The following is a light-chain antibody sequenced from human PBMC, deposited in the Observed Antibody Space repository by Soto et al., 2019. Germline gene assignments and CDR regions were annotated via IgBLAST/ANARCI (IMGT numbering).Light chain of an antibody. CDR3: TSYAGSNNVV. J-gene: IGLJ2*01. V-gene: IGLV2-8*01. CDR2: EVS. Sequence: QSVLTQPPSASGSPGQSVTISCTGTSSDVGGYKYVSWYQQHPGKAPKLMIYEVSKRPSGVPDRFSASKSGNTASLTVSGLQAEDEADYYCTSYAGSNNVVFGGGTKLTVL. CDR1: SSDVGGYKY.